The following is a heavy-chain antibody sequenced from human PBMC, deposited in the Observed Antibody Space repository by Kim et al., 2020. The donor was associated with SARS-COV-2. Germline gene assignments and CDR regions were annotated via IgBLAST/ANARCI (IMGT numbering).Heavy chain of an antibody. J-gene: IGHJ3*02. CDR1: GFTFSSYA. V-gene: IGHV3-23*01. Sequence: GGSLRLSCAASGFTFSSYAMSWVRQAPGKGLEWVSAISGSGGSTYYADSVKGRFTISRDNSKNTLYLQMNSLRAEDTAVYYCANGPPERSQQLAGGDAFDIWGQGTMVTVSS. CDR2: ISGSGGST. CDR3: ANGPPERSQQLAGGDAFDI. D-gene: IGHD6-13*01.